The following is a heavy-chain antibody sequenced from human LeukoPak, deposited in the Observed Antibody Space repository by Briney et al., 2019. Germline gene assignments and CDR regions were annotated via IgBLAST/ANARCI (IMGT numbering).Heavy chain of an antibody. J-gene: IGHJ4*02. CDR2: ISSSGSTI. Sequence: SGGSLRLSCAASGFTFSSYEMNWVRQAPGKGLEWVSYISSSGSTIYYADSVKGRFTISRDNAKNSLYLQMNSLRAEDTAVYCCSCELGLDYWGQGTLVTVSS. CDR1: GFTFSSYE. CDR3: SCELGLDY. D-gene: IGHD7-27*01. V-gene: IGHV3-48*03.